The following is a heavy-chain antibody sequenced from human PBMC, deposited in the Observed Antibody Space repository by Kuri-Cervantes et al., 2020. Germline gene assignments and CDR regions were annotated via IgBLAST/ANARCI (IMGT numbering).Heavy chain of an antibody. Sequence: LSLTCAASGFTFSSYAMHWVRQAPGKGLEWVAVISYDGSNKYYADSVKGRFTISRDNSKNTLYLQMNSLRAEDTAVYYCARAFGGVYYYYGMDVWGQGTTVTVSS. V-gene: IGHV3-30-3*01. CDR2: ISYDGSNK. D-gene: IGHD2-8*02. CDR3: ARAFGGVYYYYGMDV. J-gene: IGHJ6*02. CDR1: GFTFSSYA.